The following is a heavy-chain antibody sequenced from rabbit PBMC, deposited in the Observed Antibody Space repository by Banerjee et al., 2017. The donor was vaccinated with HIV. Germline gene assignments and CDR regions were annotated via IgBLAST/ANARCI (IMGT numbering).Heavy chain of an antibody. V-gene: IGHV1S45*01. CDR2: IYAGSGGSA. Sequence: QEQLEESGGDLVKPEGSLTLTCTASGFTLSSYWICWVRQAPGKGLEWIACIYAGSGGSAYYASWAKGRFTISKTSSTTVTLLMTSLTAADTATYFCARDLWTTRLDLWGPGTLVTVS. J-gene: IGHJ3*01. CDR3: ARDLWTTRLDL. CDR1: GFTLSSYW.